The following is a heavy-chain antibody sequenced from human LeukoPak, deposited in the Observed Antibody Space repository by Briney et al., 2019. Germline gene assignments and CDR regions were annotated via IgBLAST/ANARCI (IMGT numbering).Heavy chain of an antibody. D-gene: IGHD3-16*01. CDR2: IWYDGSNK. CDR1: GFTFSSYG. CDR3: ARDRLGGCFDY. J-gene: IGHJ4*02. V-gene: IGHV3-33*01. Sequence: GRSLRLSCAASGFTFSSYGMHWVRQAPGKGLEWVAVIWYDGSNKYYADSVKGRFTISRDNSKNTLYLQMNSLRAEDTAVYYCARDRLGGCFDYWGQGTLVTVSS.